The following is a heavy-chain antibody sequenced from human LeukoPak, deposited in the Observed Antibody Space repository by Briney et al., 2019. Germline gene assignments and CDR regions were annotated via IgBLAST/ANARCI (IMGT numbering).Heavy chain of an antibody. J-gene: IGHJ4*02. D-gene: IGHD2-21*02. Sequence: SVKVSCKASGGTFSSYAISWVRQAPGQGLEWMGRIIPIFGAANYAQKFQGRVTITTDESTSTAYMELSSLRSEDTAVYYCARELVTAIHFYFDYWGQGTLVTVSS. CDR1: GGTFSSYA. V-gene: IGHV1-69*05. CDR3: ARELVTAIHFYFDY. CDR2: IIPIFGAA.